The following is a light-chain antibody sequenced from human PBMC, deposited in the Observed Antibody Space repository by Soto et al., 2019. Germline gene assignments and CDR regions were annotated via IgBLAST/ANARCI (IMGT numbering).Light chain of an antibody. CDR3: QQSYSTPRIT. CDR2: AAS. J-gene: IGKJ5*01. Sequence: DIQMTQSPSTLSASVGDRVTITCRASQSISTWLAWYQQKPGKAPKLLIYAASSLQSGVPSRFSGRGSGTDFTLTISSLQPEDFATYYCQQSYSTPRITFGQGTRLEIK. V-gene: IGKV1-39*01. CDR1: QSISTW.